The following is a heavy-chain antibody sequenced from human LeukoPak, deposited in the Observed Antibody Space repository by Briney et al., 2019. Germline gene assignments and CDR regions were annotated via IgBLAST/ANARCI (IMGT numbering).Heavy chain of an antibody. CDR1: GGSISSSSYY. V-gene: IGHV4-39*01. Sequence: SETLSLTCTVSGGSISSSSYYWGWIRQPPGKGLEWIGSIYYSGSTYYNPSLKSRVTISVDTSKNQFSLKLSSVTAADTAVYYCARLTGAAAGTGTLDYWGQGTLVTVSS. CDR3: ARLTGAAAGTGTLDY. CDR2: IYYSGST. J-gene: IGHJ4*02. D-gene: IGHD6-13*01.